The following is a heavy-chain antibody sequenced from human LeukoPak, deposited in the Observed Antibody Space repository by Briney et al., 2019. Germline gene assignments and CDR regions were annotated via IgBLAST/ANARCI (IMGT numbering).Heavy chain of an antibody. Sequence: PGGSLRLSCAASGFTFSTYGMHWVRQAPGKGLEGVAFIRYDGSNRYYEDSVKGRFTISRDNSKNTLYLQMNSLRAEDTAVYYCAKVASYDSLDYWGQGTLVTVSS. CDR3: AKVASYDSLDY. J-gene: IGHJ4*02. D-gene: IGHD3-3*01. V-gene: IGHV3-30*02. CDR1: GFTFSTYG. CDR2: IRYDGSNR.